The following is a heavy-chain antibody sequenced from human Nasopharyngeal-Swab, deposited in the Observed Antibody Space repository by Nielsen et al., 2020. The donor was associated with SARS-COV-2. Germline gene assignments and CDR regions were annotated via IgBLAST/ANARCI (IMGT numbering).Heavy chain of an antibody. V-gene: IGHV3-23*01. Sequence: GGSLRLSCAASGLTFSSYAMSWVRQTPGKGLEWVSAIGGSGGSTYYADSVKGRFTISRDNSNNMLFLQMSSLRTEDTAAYYCAKDWGRLTAAWGCAVDYWGQGTLVTVSS. CDR2: IGGSGGST. J-gene: IGHJ4*02. D-gene: IGHD3-16*01. CDR1: GLTFSSYA. CDR3: AKDWGRLTAAWGCAVDY.